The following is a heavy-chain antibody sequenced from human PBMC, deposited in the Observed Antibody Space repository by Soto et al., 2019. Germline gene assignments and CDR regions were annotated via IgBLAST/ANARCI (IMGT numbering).Heavy chain of an antibody. J-gene: IGHJ4*02. CDR2: ISSSGSTV. V-gene: IGHV3-48*03. CDR3: VRYCSTTLCNGVATRTFDY. D-gene: IGHD2-2*01. Sequence: LRLSCAASRFTFSTYEMHWVRQAPGKGPEWVSYISSSGSTVYYADSVRGRFTISRDNTRNSLYLQMNSLRDEDTALYYCVRYCSTTLCNGVATRTFDYWGQGTLVTVSS. CDR1: RFTFSTYE.